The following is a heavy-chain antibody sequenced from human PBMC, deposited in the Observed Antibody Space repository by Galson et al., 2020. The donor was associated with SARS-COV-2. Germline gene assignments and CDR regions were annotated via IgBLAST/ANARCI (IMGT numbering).Heavy chain of an antibody. D-gene: IGHD3-3*01. Sequence: SETLSLTCTVSGGSISSSSYYWGWIRQPPGKGLEWIGSIYYSGSTYYNPSLKSRVTISVDTSKNQFSLKLSSVTAADTAVYYCGVYYDFWSGYDYWGQGTLVTVSS. CDR1: GGSISSSSYY. CDR3: GVYYDFWSGYDY. V-gene: IGHV4-39*01. CDR2: IYYSGST. J-gene: IGHJ4*02.